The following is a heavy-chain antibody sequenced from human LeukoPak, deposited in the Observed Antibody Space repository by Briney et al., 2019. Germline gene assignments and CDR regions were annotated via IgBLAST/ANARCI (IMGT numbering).Heavy chain of an antibody. V-gene: IGHV3-23*01. Sequence: GGSLRLSCAASGFTFSKYGMSWVRQAPGKGLEWVSGISGSGRSTYYADSVKGRFTISRDNSKNTLYLQMNSLRAEDTAVYYCATEKDVVVVVAATPWFDPWGQGTLVTVSS. CDR3: ATEKDVVVVVAATPWFDP. J-gene: IGHJ5*02. CDR2: ISGSGRST. D-gene: IGHD2-15*01. CDR1: GFTFSKYG.